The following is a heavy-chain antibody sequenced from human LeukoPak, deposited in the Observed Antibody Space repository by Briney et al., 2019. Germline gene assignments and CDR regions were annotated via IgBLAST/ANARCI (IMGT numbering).Heavy chain of an antibody. J-gene: IGHJ5*02. CDR1: GFTFSSYA. D-gene: IGHD6-6*01. V-gene: IGHV3-23*01. Sequence: PGGSLRLSCAASGFTFSSYAMSWVRQAPGKGLEWVSAISGSGGSTYYADSVKGRFTISRDNSKNTLYLQMNSLRAEDTAVYYCAKDLDSSSGSNWFDPWGQGTLVTVSS. CDR3: AKDLDSSSGSNWFDP. CDR2: ISGSGGST.